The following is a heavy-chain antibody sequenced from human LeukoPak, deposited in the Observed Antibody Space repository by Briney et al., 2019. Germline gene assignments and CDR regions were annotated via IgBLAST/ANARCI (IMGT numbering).Heavy chain of an antibody. V-gene: IGHV3-30*18. CDR1: GFTFSSYG. D-gene: IGHD3-10*01. J-gene: IGHJ4*02. CDR2: ISYDGSNK. Sequence: PGGSLRLSCAASGFTFSSYGMHWVRQAPGKGLEWVAVISYDGSNKYYADSVKGRFTISRDNSKNTLYLQMNSLRAEDTAVYYCAKGRFGELLGYFDYWGQGTLVTVSS. CDR3: AKGRFGELLGYFDY.